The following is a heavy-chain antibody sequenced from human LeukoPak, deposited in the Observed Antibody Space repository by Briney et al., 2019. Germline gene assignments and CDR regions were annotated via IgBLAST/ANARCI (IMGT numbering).Heavy chain of an antibody. CDR3: AKEIGEGNDVYFDY. CDR2: ISGSGGST. Sequence: PGGSLRLSCAASGFTFSSYSMNWVRQAPGKGLEWVSAISGSGGSTYYADSVKGRFTISRDNSKNTLYLQMNSLRAEDTAVYYCAKEIGEGNDVYFDYWGQGTLVTVSS. J-gene: IGHJ4*02. V-gene: IGHV3-23*01. D-gene: IGHD1-1*01. CDR1: GFTFSSYS.